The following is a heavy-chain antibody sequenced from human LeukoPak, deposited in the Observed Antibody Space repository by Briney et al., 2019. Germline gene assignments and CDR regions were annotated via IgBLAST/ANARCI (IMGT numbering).Heavy chain of an antibody. D-gene: IGHD6-13*01. CDR1: GFTFSSYS. J-gene: IGHJ4*02. Sequence: PGGSLRLSCAASGFTFSSYSMNWVRQPPGKGLEWVSSISSSSSYIYYADLVKGRFTISRDNAKNSLYLQMDSLRAEDTAVYYCARLHEYYSSSCIDYWGQGTLVTVSS. CDR2: ISSSSSYI. V-gene: IGHV3-21*01. CDR3: ARLHEYYSSSCIDY.